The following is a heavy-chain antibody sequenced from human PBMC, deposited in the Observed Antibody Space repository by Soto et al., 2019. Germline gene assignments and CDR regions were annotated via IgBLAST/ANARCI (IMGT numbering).Heavy chain of an antibody. CDR1: GYTFTGYY. V-gene: IGHV1-2*04. Sequence: GASVKVSCKAPGYTFTGYYMHWVRQAPGQGLEWMGWINPNSGGTNYAQKFQGWVTMTRDTSISTAYMELSRLRSDDTAVYYCALSRDDDAFDIWCQRTMVTVSS. CDR3: ALSRDDDAFDI. J-gene: IGHJ3*02. D-gene: IGHD2-2*01. CDR2: INPNSGGT.